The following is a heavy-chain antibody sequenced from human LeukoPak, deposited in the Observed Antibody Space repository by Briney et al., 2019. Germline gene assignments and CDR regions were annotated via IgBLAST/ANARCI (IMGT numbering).Heavy chain of an antibody. J-gene: IGHJ3*02. CDR1: GGSISSYY. Sequence: SETLSLTCTVSGGSISSYYWSWIRQPAGKGLEWIGRIYTSGSTNYNPSLKSRVTMSVDTSKNQFSLKLSSVTAADTAVYYCARDRDLAGYVWGSYRYTSDAFDIWGQGTMVTVSS. D-gene: IGHD3-16*02. V-gene: IGHV4-4*07. CDR3: ARDRDLAGYVWGSYRYTSDAFDI. CDR2: IYTSGST.